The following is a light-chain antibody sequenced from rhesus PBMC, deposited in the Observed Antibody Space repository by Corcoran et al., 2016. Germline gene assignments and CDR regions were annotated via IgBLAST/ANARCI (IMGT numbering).Light chain of an antibody. J-gene: IGKJ4*01. CDR1: QDISNA. Sequence: DIQMSQSPSSLSASLGDKVTITCRPSQDISNALVWYQQKPGKAPKLLIYAGSTLESGVPSRFSGRRSGKDITLTISSLQPEDFATDYCQQGYSAPLTFGGGTKVDLK. CDR2: AGS. V-gene: IGKV1-33*02. CDR3: QQGYSAPLT.